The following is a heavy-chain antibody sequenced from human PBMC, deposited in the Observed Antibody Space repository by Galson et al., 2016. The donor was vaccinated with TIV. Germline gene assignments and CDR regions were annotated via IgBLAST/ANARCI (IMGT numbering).Heavy chain of an antibody. CDR1: GGIFNNYA. CDR3: ARHVPCGGDCYYFDY. J-gene: IGHJ4*02. CDR2: ILPTSATT. Sequence: SVKVSCKASGGIFNNYAINWVRQAPGQGLEWMGGILPTSATTNYAQKFQGRVTITTDESTSTVYMELSSLRSEDTALYLCARHVPCGGDCYYFDYWGRGTLVTVSS. V-gene: IGHV1-69*05. D-gene: IGHD2-21*01.